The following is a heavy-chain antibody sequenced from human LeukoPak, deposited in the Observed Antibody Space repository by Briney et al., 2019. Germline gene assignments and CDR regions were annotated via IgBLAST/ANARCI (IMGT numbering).Heavy chain of an antibody. CDR1: GGTFSSYA. V-gene: IGHV1-69*05. Sequence: GASVKVSCKASGGTFSSYAISRVRQAPGQGLECRAGVIPIFGTANYAQKFQGRVTITTDESTSTAYMELSSLRSEDTAVYYCARGRYSYGSKVIPYYYYYMDVWGKGTTVTVSS. CDR3: ARGRYSYGSKVIPYYYYYMDV. CDR2: VIPIFGTA. D-gene: IGHD5-18*01. J-gene: IGHJ6*03.